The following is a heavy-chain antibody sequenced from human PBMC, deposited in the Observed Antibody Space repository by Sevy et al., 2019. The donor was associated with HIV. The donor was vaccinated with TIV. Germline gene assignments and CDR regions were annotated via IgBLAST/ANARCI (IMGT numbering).Heavy chain of an antibody. CDR3: ARAPREVATIDWFDP. V-gene: IGHV1-69*13. D-gene: IGHD5-12*01. CDR2: IIPIFGTA. J-gene: IGHJ5*02. Sequence: ASVKVSCKASGGTFSSYGISWVRQAPGQGLEWMGRIIPIFGTANYAQKYQGRVTITADESTITAYMELSSLRLEDTAVYYCARAPREVATIDWFDPWGQGTLVTVSS. CDR1: GGTFSSYG.